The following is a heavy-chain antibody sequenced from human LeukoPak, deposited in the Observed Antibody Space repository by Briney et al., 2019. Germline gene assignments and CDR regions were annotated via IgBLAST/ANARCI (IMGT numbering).Heavy chain of an antibody. J-gene: IGHJ6*04. CDR3: AKGVVPAASTYYYYYYGMDV. V-gene: IGHV3-23*01. D-gene: IGHD2-2*01. Sequence: GGSLRHSCAASGFTFSSYAMSWVRQAPGKGLEWVSAISGSGGSTYYADSVKGRFTISRDNSKNTLYLQMNSLRAEDTAVYYCAKGVVPAASTYYYYYYGMDVWGKGTTVTVSS. CDR1: GFTFSSYA. CDR2: ISGSGGST.